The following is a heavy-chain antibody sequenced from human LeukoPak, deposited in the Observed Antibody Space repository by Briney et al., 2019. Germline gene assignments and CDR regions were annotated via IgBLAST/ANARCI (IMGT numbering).Heavy chain of an antibody. J-gene: IGHJ4*02. CDR1: GFTVSSNY. CDR3: ARETGGLVGFFDY. Sequence: GGSLRLSCAASGFTVSSNYMSWVRQAPGKGLEWVSVIYSGGSTYYADSVKGRSTISRDNSKNTLYLQMNSLRAEDTAVYYCARETGGLVGFFDYWGQGTLVTVSS. CDR2: IYSGGST. V-gene: IGHV3-66*01. D-gene: IGHD2-15*01.